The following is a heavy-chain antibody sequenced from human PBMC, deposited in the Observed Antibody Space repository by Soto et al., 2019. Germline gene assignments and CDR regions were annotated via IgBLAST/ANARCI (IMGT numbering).Heavy chain of an antibody. V-gene: IGHV1-69*06. CDR2: TIPVFNTA. Sequence: QVQLEQSGAEVKKPGSSVKVSCKASGGTLSDHGVAWLRQAPGQGLEWMGGTIPVFNTAKYAQKFQGRVTVTADKFTNIAYMELSSLRSADTAFYFCARGVYGSGNYYTGPSAFDSWGQGTMVIVSS. CDR3: ARGVYGSGNYYTGPSAFDS. CDR1: GGTLSDHG. D-gene: IGHD3-10*01. J-gene: IGHJ3*02.